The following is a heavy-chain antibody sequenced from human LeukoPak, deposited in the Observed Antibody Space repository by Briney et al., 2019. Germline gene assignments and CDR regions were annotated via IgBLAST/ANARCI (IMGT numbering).Heavy chain of an antibody. V-gene: IGHV3-53*01. J-gene: IGHJ6*02. Sequence: PGGSLRLSCAASGFTVSSNYMSWVRQAPGKGLEWVSVIYSGGSTYYADSVKGRFTISRDNSKNTLYLQMNSRRAEDTAVYYCARGKIGELYWGYYYYGMDVWGQGTTVTVSS. CDR1: GFTVSSNY. CDR2: IYSGGST. D-gene: IGHD3-10*01. CDR3: ARGKIGELYWGYYYYGMDV.